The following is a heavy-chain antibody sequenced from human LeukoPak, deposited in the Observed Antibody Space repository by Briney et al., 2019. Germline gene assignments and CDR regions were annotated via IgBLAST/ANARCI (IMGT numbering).Heavy chain of an antibody. CDR3: ARGAYGDYVSDWFDP. V-gene: IGHV4-59*08. D-gene: IGHD4-17*01. Sequence: SETLSLTCTVSGGSISSYYWSWIRQPPGKGLEWIGYIYYSGSTNYNPSLKSRVTISVDTSKNQFSLKLSSVTAADTAVYYCARGAYGDYVSDWFDPWGQGTLVTVSS. CDR1: GGSISSYY. J-gene: IGHJ5*02. CDR2: IYYSGST.